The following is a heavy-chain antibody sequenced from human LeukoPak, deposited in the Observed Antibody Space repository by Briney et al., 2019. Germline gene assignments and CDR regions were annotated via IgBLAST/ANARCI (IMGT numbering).Heavy chain of an antibody. J-gene: IGHJ3*02. CDR2: VSGTSGST. V-gene: IGHV3-23*01. CDR3: AREGYCSSTSCYRLDSGAFDI. Sequence: GGSLRLSCAASGFTFSSYAMSWVRQAPGKGLEWVSGVSGTSGSTYYADSVKGRFTISRDNSKNTLYLQMNSLRAEDTAVYYCAREGYCSSTSCYRLDSGAFDIWGQGTMVTVSS. D-gene: IGHD2-2*02. CDR1: GFTFSSYA.